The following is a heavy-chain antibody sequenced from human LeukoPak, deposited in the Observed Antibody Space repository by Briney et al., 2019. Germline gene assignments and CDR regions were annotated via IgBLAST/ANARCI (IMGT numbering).Heavy chain of an antibody. D-gene: IGHD3-22*01. CDR3: ARGFHYCDSRDRAFDI. Sequence: SETLSLTCAVYGGSFSGYYWSWIRQPPGKGLEWIGEINHSGSTNYNTSLKSRVTISVDTSKNQFSLKLSSVTAADTAVYYCARGFHYCDSRDRAFDIWGQGTMVTVSS. CDR1: GGSFSGYY. CDR2: INHSGST. J-gene: IGHJ3*02. V-gene: IGHV4-34*01.